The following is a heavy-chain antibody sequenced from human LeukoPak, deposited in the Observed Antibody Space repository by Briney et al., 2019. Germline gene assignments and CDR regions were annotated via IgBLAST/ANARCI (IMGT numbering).Heavy chain of an antibody. D-gene: IGHD5-12*01. V-gene: IGHV3-21*04. CDR3: AREGGYSGPPLGGGFDY. CDR2: VSSGSDYI. CDR1: GFTFSTYS. Sequence: PGGSLRLSCAASGFTFSTYSMNWVRQAPGKGLEWVSSVSSGSDYIYYADSMKGRFTISRDNSKNTLYLQMNSLRAEDTAVYYCAREGGYSGPPLGGGFDYWGQGTLVTVSS. J-gene: IGHJ4*02.